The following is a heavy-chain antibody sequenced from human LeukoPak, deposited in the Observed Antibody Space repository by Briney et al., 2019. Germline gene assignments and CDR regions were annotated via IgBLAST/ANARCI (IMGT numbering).Heavy chain of an antibody. D-gene: IGHD3-22*01. V-gene: IGHV3-23*01. CDR3: AKALLYYYDRDAFDI. J-gene: IGHJ3*02. CDR2: ISGSGGST. Sequence: GGSLRLSCAASGFTFSSYGMSWVRQAPGKGLEWVSAISGSGGSTYYADSVKGRFTISRDNSKNTLYLQMNSLRAEDTAVYYCAKALLYYYDRDAFDIWGQGTMVTVSS. CDR1: GFTFSSYG.